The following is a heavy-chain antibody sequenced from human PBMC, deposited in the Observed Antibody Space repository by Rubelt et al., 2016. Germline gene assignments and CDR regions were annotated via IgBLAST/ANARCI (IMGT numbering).Heavy chain of an antibody. CDR2: IKSKTDGGTT. J-gene: IGHJ4*02. CDR1: GFTFSAAW. D-gene: IGHD1-1*01. Sequence: EVQLVESGGGLVQPGGSLRLSCAASGFTFSAAWMTWVRQVPGKGLEWVGRIKSKTDGGTTDFAAAVKGRFSISRDDATNKLYLQMNSLKTDDTAMDYCLTGRRTTRGYWGQGTLVTVSA. CDR3: LTGRRTTRGY. V-gene: IGHV3-15*01.